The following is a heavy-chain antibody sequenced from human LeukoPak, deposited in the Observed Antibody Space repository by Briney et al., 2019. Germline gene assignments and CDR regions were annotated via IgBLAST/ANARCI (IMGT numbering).Heavy chain of an antibody. D-gene: IGHD7-27*01. CDR2: ISSSTSYI. CDR3: ARAWATDFDY. V-gene: IGHV3-21*01. Sequence: TGGSLRLSCAASGSTFSSYTMNWVRQAPGKGLEWVSSISSSTSYIYYADSVKGRFTISRDNAKNSLYPQMNSLRAEDTAVYYCARAWATDFDYWGQGTLVTVSS. J-gene: IGHJ4*02. CDR1: GSTFSSYT.